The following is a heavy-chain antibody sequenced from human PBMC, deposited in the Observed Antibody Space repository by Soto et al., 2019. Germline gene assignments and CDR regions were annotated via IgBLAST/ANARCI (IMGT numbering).Heavy chain of an antibody. J-gene: IGHJ4*02. D-gene: IGHD5-18*01. V-gene: IGHV3-23*01. CDR2: ISGSGGRT. CDR1: GFTFSSYA. CDR3: ARDQPGYSYGYGLGY. Sequence: GGSLRLSCAASGFTFSSYAMSWVRQAPGKGLEWVSAISGSGGRTYYADSVKGRFTISRDNSKNTLYLQMNSLRAEDTAVYYCARDQPGYSYGYGLGYWGQGTLVTVSS.